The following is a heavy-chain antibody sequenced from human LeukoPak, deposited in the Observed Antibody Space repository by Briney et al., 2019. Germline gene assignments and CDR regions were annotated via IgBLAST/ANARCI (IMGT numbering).Heavy chain of an antibody. CDR3: ARGFKRYYYDSSGANWFDP. J-gene: IGHJ5*02. CDR2: IYSGGST. V-gene: IGHV3-53*04. D-gene: IGHD3-22*01. CDR1: GFTVSSNY. Sequence: GGSLRLSCAASGFTVSSNYMSWVRQAPGKGLEWVSVIYSGGSTYYADSVKGRFTISRHNSKNTLYLQMNSLRAEDTAVYYCARGFKRYYYDSSGANWFDPWGQGTLDTVSS.